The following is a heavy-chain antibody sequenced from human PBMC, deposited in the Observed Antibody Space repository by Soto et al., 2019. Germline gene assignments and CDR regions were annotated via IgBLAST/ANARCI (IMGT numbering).Heavy chain of an antibody. J-gene: IGHJ6*01. CDR1: GFTFGDFA. V-gene: IGHV3-49*03. CDR2: IRSKTYGGTT. Sequence: PGGSLRLSCSASGFTFGDFAISWFRQAPGKGLEWVGFIRSKTYGGTTEYAASVKGRFTISRDDSKSIAYLQMNSLKTEDTAVYYCTHHRAGNYYYFSGMDVWGQETSFTVSS. CDR3: THHRAGNYYYFSGMDV. D-gene: IGHD6-19*01.